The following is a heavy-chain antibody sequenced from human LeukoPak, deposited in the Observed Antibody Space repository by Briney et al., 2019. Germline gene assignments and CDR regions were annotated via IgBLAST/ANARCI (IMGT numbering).Heavy chain of an antibody. Sequence: SETLSLTCTVSGGSISSSSYYWGWIRQPPGKGLEWIGSIYYSGSTYYNPSLKSRVTISVDTSKNQFSLKLSSVTAADTAVYYCARIPAIVVVPAARGWYFDLWGRGTLVTVSS. CDR1: GGSISSSSYY. J-gene: IGHJ2*01. CDR3: ARIPAIVVVPAARGWYFDL. CDR2: IYYSGST. V-gene: IGHV4-39*01. D-gene: IGHD2-2*01.